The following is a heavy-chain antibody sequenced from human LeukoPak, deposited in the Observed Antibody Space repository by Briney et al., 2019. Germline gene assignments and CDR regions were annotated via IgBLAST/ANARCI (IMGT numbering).Heavy chain of an antibody. CDR2: ISGSGGST. J-gene: IGHJ4*02. CDR1: GFTFSSYA. V-gene: IGHV3-23*01. CDR3: AKDPRGGSSPYYFDY. Sequence: PGGSLRLSCAASGFTFSSYAMSWVRQAPGKGLEWVSAISGSGGSTYYADSVKGRCTISRDNSKNTLYLQMNSLRAEDTAVYYCAKDPRGGSSPYYFDYWGQGTLVTVSS. D-gene: IGHD3-16*01.